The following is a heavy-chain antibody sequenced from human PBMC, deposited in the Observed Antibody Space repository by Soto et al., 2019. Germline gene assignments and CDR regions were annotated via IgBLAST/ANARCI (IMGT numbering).Heavy chain of an antibody. Sequence: QVQLQESGPGLVKPSQTLSLTCTVSGVSISSGDYYLSWIRQPPGKGLEWIGYIYYSGSTYDNPSLKSRVTISVDTSKNQFSLKLISVTAADTAVYYCARASPVVTDVWGQGTTVTVSS. D-gene: IGHD5-18*01. CDR3: ARASPVVTDV. V-gene: IGHV4-30-4*01. J-gene: IGHJ6*02. CDR2: IYYSGST. CDR1: GVSISSGDYY.